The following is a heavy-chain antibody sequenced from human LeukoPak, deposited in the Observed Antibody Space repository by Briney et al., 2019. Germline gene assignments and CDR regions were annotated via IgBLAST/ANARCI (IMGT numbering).Heavy chain of an antibody. CDR3: AGQDGSGWYHGIDY. CDR1: GGSISSYY. CDR2: IYYSGST. Sequence: SETLSLTCTVSGGSISSYYWGWIRQPPGKGLEWIGSIYYSGSTYYNPSLKSRVTISVDTSKNQFSLKLSSVTAADTAVYYCAGQDGSGWYHGIDYWGQGTLVTVSS. J-gene: IGHJ4*02. V-gene: IGHV4-39*01. D-gene: IGHD6-19*01.